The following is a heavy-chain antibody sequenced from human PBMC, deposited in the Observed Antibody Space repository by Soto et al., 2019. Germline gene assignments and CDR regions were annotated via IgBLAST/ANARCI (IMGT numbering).Heavy chain of an antibody. Sequence: QVQLVQSGAEVKKPGASVKVSCKASGYTFISYGISWVRQAPGQGLEWMGWISGYNGNTKYAQKLQGRVTMTTDTSTGTGYMGLRSLRSDHTAVYYCARGLGAQIVDYWGQGTLVTVSS. J-gene: IGHJ4*01. CDR2: ISGYNGNT. D-gene: IGHD3-16*01. CDR1: GYTFISYG. CDR3: ARGLGAQIVDY. V-gene: IGHV1-18*01.